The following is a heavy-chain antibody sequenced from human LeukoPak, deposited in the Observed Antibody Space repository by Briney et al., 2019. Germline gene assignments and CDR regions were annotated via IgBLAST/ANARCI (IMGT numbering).Heavy chain of an antibody. CDR3: AKGHCSGGSCYFDY. CDR1: GFTFSSYG. J-gene: IGHJ4*02. D-gene: IGHD2-15*01. V-gene: IGHV3-30*18. CDR2: ISYDGSNK. Sequence: GRSLRLSCAASGFTFSSYGMHWVRQAPGKGLEGVAVISYDGSNKYYADSVKGRFTISRDDSKNTLYLQMNSLRAEDTAVYYCAKGHCSGGSCYFDYWGQGTLVTVSS.